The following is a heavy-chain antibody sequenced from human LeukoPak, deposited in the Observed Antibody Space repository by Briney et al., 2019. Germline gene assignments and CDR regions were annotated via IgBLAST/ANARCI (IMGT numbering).Heavy chain of an antibody. CDR2: INSDGSST. J-gene: IGHJ3*02. D-gene: IGHD2-15*01. V-gene: IGHV3-74*01. CDR3: ARRYCSGGSCHDAFDI. CDR1: GFTFSSYW. Sequence: GGSLRLPCAASGFTFSSYWMHWVRQAPGKGLVWVSRINSDGSSTSYADSVKGRFTISRDNAKNTLYLQMNSLRAEDTAVYYCARRYCSGGSCHDAFDIWGQGTMVTVSS.